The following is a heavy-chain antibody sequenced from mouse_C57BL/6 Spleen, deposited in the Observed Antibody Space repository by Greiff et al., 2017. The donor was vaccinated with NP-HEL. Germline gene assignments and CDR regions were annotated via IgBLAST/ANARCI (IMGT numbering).Heavy chain of an antibody. CDR2: INPNYGTT. D-gene: IGHD1-1*01. Sequence: LVESGPELVKPGASVKISCKASGYSFTDYNMNWVKQSNGKSLEWIGVINPNYGTTSYNQKFKGKATLTVDQSSSTAYMQLNSLTSEDSAVYYCANHYYGSSYYAMDYWGQGTSVTVSS. J-gene: IGHJ4*01. V-gene: IGHV1-39*01. CDR3: ANHYYGSSYYAMDY. CDR1: GYSFTDYN.